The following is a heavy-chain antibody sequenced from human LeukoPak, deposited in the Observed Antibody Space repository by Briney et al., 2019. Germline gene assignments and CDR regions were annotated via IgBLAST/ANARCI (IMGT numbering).Heavy chain of an antibody. D-gene: IGHD6-25*01. CDR3: ARVSGQKGGLLTYYFDY. J-gene: IGHJ4*02. V-gene: IGHV3-53*01. CDR1: GFTVSSNY. Sequence: PGGSLRLSCAASGFTVSSNYMSWVRQAPGKGLEWVSVIYSGGSTYYADSVKGRFTISRDNSKNTLYLQMNSLRAEDTAVYYCARVSGQKGGLLTYYFDYWGQGTLVTVSS. CDR2: IYSGGST.